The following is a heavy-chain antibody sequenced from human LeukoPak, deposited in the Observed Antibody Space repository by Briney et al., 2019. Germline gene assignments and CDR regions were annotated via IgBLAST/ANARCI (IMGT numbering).Heavy chain of an antibody. CDR3: ARHDPARHFDY. Sequence: SAKVSCKASGGTFSSYAISWVRQAPGQGLEWTGGIIPIFGTANYAQKFQGRVTITADESTSTAYMELSSLRSEDTAVYYCARHDPARHFDYWGQGTLVTVSS. V-gene: IGHV1-69*13. CDR2: IIPIFGTA. CDR1: GGTFSSYA. J-gene: IGHJ4*02.